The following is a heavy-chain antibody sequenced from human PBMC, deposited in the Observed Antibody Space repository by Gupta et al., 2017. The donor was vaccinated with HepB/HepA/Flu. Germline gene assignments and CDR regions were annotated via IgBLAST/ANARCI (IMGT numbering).Heavy chain of an antibody. CDR1: GFTFSSYA. D-gene: IGHD6-13*01. CDR2: ISGSGGST. Sequence: EVQLLESGGGLVQPGGSLSLSCAASGFTFSSYAMSWVRQAPGKGLKWVSAISGSGGSTYYADSVKGRFTISRDNSKNTLYLQMNSLRAEDTAVYYCAKDLYSSSWYGGDYWGQGTLVTVSS. CDR3: AKDLYSSSWYGGDY. V-gene: IGHV3-23*01. J-gene: IGHJ4*02.